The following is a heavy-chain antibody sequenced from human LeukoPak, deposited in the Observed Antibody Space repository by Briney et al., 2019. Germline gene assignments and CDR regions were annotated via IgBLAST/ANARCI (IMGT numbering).Heavy chain of an antibody. CDR1: GYSFTSYW. Sequence: GESLKISCKGSGYSFTSYWIGWVRQMPGKGLEWMGIIYPGDSDTRYSPSFQGQVTISADKSISTSYLQGSSLKASYTAMYYCVRRQYYYDGSGYRPGWLDPWGQGTLVTVSS. V-gene: IGHV5-51*01. CDR3: VRRQYYYDGSGYRPGWLDP. CDR2: IYPGDSDT. D-gene: IGHD3-22*01. J-gene: IGHJ5*02.